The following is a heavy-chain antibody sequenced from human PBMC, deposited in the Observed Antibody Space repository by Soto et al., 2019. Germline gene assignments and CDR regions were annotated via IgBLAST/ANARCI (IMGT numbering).Heavy chain of an antibody. J-gene: IGHJ4*02. CDR1: GGSFNGYY. D-gene: IGHD2-2*01. CDR3: ARAPGVVVVPAAPNFDY. CDR2: INHSGST. Sequence: PSETLSLTCAVYGGSFNGYYWSWIRQPPGKGLEWIGEINHSGSTNYNPSLKSRVTISVDTSKNQFSLKLSSVTAADTAVYYCARAPGVVVVPAAPNFDYWGQGTLVTFSS. V-gene: IGHV4-34*01.